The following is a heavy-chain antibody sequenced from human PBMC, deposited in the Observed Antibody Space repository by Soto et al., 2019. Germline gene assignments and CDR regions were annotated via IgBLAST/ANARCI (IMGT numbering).Heavy chain of an antibody. CDR2: INHSGST. V-gene: IGHV4-34*01. CDR3: TKGGGGYRNWFDP. D-gene: IGHD3-22*01. Sequence: LSLTCAVYGGSFSGYYWSWIRQPPGKGLEWIGEINHSGSTNYNPSLKSRVTISVDTSKNQFSLKLSSVTAADTAVYYCTKGGGGYRNWFDPWGQGTQVTVSS. J-gene: IGHJ5*02. CDR1: GGSFSGYY.